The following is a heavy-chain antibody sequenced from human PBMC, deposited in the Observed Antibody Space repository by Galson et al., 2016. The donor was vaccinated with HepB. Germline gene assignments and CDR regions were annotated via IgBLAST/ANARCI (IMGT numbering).Heavy chain of an antibody. D-gene: IGHD1-1*01. CDR2: IRNKANSYTT. Sequence: SLRLSCAASGFTFSDHYMDWVRQAPGKGLEWVGRIRNKANSYTTDYAASVKGRFTISRDDSKNCLYLQMNSLRTEDTAVYYCARGVMGTTGRGDSWGQGTLVTVSS. J-gene: IGHJ4*02. CDR1: GFTFSDHY. V-gene: IGHV3-72*01. CDR3: ARGVMGTTGRGDS.